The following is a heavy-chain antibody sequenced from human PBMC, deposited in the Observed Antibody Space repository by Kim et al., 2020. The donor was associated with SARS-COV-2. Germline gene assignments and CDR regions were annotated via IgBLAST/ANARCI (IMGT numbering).Heavy chain of an antibody. CDR2: ISAHDGRT. D-gene: IGHD3-22*01. CDR3: ARDYYDINTCYYDCFGP. V-gene: IGHV1-18*01. Sequence: ASVKVSCKASGYSLTNFGISWVRQAPGQGLEWMGWISAHDGRTLFAQKFQGRVTLTTDTSTTTVYMELKSLTSDDTAIYYCARDYYDINTCYYDCFGPWGQGTLVTVSS. CDR1: GYSLTNFG. J-gene: IGHJ5*02.